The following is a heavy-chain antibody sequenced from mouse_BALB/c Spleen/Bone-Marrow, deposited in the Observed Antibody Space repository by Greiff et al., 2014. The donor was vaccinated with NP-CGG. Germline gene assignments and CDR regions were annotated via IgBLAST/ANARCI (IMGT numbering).Heavy chain of an antibody. V-gene: IGHV1-67*01. CDR3: ARGRYDFAY. D-gene: IGHD2-3*01. CDR1: GYTFTDYA. CDR2: ISTYSGNT. J-gene: IGHJ3*01. Sequence: VKLVESGPELVRPGVSVKISCKGSGYTFTDYAMHWVKQRHAKSLEWIGVISTYSGNTNYNQKFKGKATMTVDKSSSTAYMELARLTSEDSAIYYCARGRYDFAYWGQGTLVTVSA.